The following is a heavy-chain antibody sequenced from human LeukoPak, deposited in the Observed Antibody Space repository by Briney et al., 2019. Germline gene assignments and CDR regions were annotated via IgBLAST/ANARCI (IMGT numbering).Heavy chain of an antibody. CDR2: IKQDGGET. CDR3: ARRVYNSGWYIDY. V-gene: IGHV3-7*01. CDR1: GFTLSNYW. Sequence: PGGSLRLSCAASGFTLSNYWLTWFRQAPGKGLEWVANIKQDGGETYYVDSVEGRFTISRDNAKNSLYLQMNSLRAEDTAVYYCARRVYNSGWYIDYWGQGTLVTVSS. J-gene: IGHJ4*02. D-gene: IGHD6-19*01.